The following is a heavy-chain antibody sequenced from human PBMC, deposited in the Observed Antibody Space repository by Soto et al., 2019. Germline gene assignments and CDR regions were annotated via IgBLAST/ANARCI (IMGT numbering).Heavy chain of an antibody. Sequence: GGSMRLSCAASGFTFSSYAMSWVRQDPGKGLEWVSAISGSGGSTYYADSVKGRFTISRDNSKNTLYLQMNSLRAEDTAVYYCAKVYRSSSAPFDYWGQGTLVTVSS. V-gene: IGHV3-23*01. CDR2: ISGSGGST. D-gene: IGHD6-13*01. CDR3: AKVYRSSSAPFDY. J-gene: IGHJ4*02. CDR1: GFTFSSYA.